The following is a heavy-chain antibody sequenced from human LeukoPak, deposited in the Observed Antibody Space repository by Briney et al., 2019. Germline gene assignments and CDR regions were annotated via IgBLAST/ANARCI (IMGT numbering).Heavy chain of an antibody. V-gene: IGHV4-39*01. D-gene: IGHD4-11*01. Sequence: PSETLSLTCTVSGGSISSNNYYWGWIRQPPGKGLEWIGSFYSSGSTHYNPSLKSRITISVDTSKNQFSLKLSSVTAADTAVYNCARQLDYSTLLDFWGQGTLVTVSS. CDR1: GGSISSNNYY. CDR2: FYSSGST. J-gene: IGHJ4*02. CDR3: ARQLDYSTLLDF.